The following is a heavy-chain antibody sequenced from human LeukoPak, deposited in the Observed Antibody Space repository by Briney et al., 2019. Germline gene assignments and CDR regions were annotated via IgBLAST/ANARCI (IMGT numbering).Heavy chain of an antibody. D-gene: IGHD3-16*02. Sequence: SETLSLTCTVARGSISSGAYWWTLIRQPPVKGLEWIGYIYYTGNTYYNPSLQSRVTMSVDTSKNQFSLNLSSVTAADTAVYFCARGHRSSSSYFCNGLDLWGQGPTVSVSS. V-gene: IGHV4-31*03. J-gene: IGHJ6*01. CDR1: RGSISSGAYW. CDR3: ARGHRSSSSYFCNGLDL. CDR2: IYYTGNT.